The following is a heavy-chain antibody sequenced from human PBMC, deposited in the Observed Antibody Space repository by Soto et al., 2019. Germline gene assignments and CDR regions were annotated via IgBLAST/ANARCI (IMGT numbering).Heavy chain of an antibody. Sequence: SETLSLTCTVSGGSISSYYWSWIRQPPGRGLEWIGYIYYSGSTNYNPSLKSRVTISVDTSKNQFSLKLSSVTAADTAVYYCARGIAVAQWGQGTLVTVSS. CDR3: ARGIAVAQ. CDR1: GGSISSYY. CDR2: IYYSGST. D-gene: IGHD6-19*01. J-gene: IGHJ4*02. V-gene: IGHV4-59*01.